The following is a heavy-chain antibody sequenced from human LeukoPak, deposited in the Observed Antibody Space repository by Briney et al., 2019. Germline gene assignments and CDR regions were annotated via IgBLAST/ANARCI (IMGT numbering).Heavy chain of an antibody. D-gene: IGHD3-10*01. CDR1: GFTFSSYS. V-gene: IGHV3-21*01. CDR2: ISSSSSYI. Sequence: GGSLRLSCAASGFTFSSYSMNWVRQAPGKGLEWVSSISSSSSYIYYADSVKGRFTISRDNAKNSLYLQMNSLRAEDTAVYYCGRDIYGSGSYYPEGTPFDYWGQGTLVTVSS. CDR3: GRDIYGSGSYYPEGTPFDY. J-gene: IGHJ4*02.